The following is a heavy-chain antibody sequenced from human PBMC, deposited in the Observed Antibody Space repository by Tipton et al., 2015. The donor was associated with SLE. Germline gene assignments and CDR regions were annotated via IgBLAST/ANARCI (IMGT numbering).Heavy chain of an antibody. CDR2: IYHSGGT. Sequence: LRLSCTVSGGSISSSIYFWGWIRQPPGKGLEWIGSIYHSGGTFYNPSLMSRVTMSVDTSKNQFSLKVYSVTAADTAVYYCARDYVYNWFDPWGQGTLVTVSS. D-gene: IGHD3-10*02. J-gene: IGHJ5*02. CDR3: ARDYVYNWFDP. V-gene: IGHV4-39*02. CDR1: GGSISSSIYF.